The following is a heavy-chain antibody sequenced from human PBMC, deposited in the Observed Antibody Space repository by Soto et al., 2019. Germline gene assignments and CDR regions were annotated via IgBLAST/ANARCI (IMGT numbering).Heavy chain of an antibody. D-gene: IGHD1-1*01. V-gene: IGHV4-59*01. CDR3: ARVGGSRTTGLDY. J-gene: IGHJ4*02. CDR1: GDSISSYY. Sequence: QVQLQESGPGLVKPSETLSLTCTVSGDSISSYYWSWIRQPPGKGLEWIGDIYYSGSTNYNPSLKSRVTISVDTSHNQFSLRLSSVTAADTAVYFCARVGGSRTTGLDYWGQGTLVTVSS. CDR2: IYYSGST.